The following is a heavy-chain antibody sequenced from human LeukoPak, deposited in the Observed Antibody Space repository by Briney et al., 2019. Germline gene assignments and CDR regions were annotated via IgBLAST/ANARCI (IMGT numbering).Heavy chain of an antibody. D-gene: IGHD2-15*01. J-gene: IGHJ6*02. CDR2: INPNSGGT. Sequence: ASVKVSCKASGYTFTGYYMHWVRHAPGQGLEWMGWINPNSGGTNYAQKFQGRVTMTRDTSISTAYMELSRLRSDDTAVYYCARERVEDYYYYGMDVWGQGTTVTVSS. V-gene: IGHV1-2*02. CDR3: ARERVEDYYYYGMDV. CDR1: GYTFTGYY.